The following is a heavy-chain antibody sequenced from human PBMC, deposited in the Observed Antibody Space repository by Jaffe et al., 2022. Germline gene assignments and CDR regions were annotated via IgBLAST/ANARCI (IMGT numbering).Heavy chain of an antibody. V-gene: IGHV1-69*01. CDR2: IIPIFGTA. J-gene: IGHJ2*01. D-gene: IGHD2-15*01. Sequence: QVQLVQSGAEVKKPGSSVKVSCKASGGTFSSYAISWVRQAPGQGLEWMGGIIPIFGTANYAQKFQGRVTITADESTSTAYMELSSLRSEDTAVYYCARGPRGYCSGGSCRDGWYFDLWGRGTLVTVSS. CDR1: GGTFSSYA. CDR3: ARGPRGYCSGGSCRDGWYFDL.